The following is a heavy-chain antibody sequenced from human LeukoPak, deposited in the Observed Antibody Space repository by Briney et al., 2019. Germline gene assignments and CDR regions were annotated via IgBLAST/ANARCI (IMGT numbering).Heavy chain of an antibody. V-gene: IGHV1-69*04. CDR3: ARDEGHDSSGYYQYEGY. CDR2: IIPILGIA. CDR1: GGTFSNYA. J-gene: IGHJ4*02. D-gene: IGHD3-22*01. Sequence: ASVKVSCKASGGTFSNYAISWLRQAPGQGLEWMGRIIPILGIANYAHKFHGRVTITADKSTSTAHMELSSLRSEDTAVYYCARDEGHDSSGYYQYEGYWGQGTLVTVSS.